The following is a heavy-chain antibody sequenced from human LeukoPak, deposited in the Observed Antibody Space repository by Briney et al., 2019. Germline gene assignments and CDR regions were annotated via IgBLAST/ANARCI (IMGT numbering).Heavy chain of an antibody. CDR1: GLIVTNNY. CDR2: VYSGGST. CDR3: ARDPPAVLLGTYG. D-gene: IGHD2/OR15-2a*01. J-gene: IGHJ4*02. V-gene: IGHV3-66*01. Sequence: GGSLRLSCTASGLIVTNNYINWVRQAPGKGLEWVSLVYSGGSTYYADSVKGRFTISRDNSKNMVYLQMNSLRADDTAMYYCARDPPAVLLGTYGWGQGTLVTVSS.